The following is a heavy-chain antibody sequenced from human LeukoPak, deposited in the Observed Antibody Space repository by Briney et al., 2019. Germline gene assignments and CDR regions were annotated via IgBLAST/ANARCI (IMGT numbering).Heavy chain of an antibody. V-gene: IGHV3-30*18. Sequence: GGSLRLSCAASGFTLTHYGMHWVRQAPGKGLEWVAVVSYEGSQKFYADFVKGRFTISRDNSKNTLYLQMNSLRAEDTAVYYCAKNEGWGPESYDAFDIWGQGTMVTVSS. J-gene: IGHJ3*02. CDR1: GFTLTHYG. CDR2: VSYEGSQK. D-gene: IGHD3-16*01. CDR3: AKNEGWGPESYDAFDI.